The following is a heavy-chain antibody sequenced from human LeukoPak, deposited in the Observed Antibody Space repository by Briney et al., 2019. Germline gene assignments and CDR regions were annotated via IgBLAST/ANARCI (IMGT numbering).Heavy chain of an antibody. V-gene: IGHV3-21*01. CDR1: GFTFSSYG. J-gene: IGHJ3*02. D-gene: IGHD3-22*01. CDR2: ISSSSSYI. CDR3: ARGPDYYDSSGDAFDI. Sequence: GGSLRLSCAASGFTFSSYGMNWVRQAPGKGLEWVSSISSSSSYIYYADSVKGRFTISRDNAKNSLYLQMNSLRAEDTAVYYCARGPDYYDSSGDAFDIWGQGTMVTVSS.